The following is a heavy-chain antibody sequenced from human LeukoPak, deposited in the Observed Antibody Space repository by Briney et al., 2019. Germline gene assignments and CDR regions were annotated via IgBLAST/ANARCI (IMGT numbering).Heavy chain of an antibody. Sequence: GSLRLSCAASGFTVSSNYMSWVRQAPGKGLEWVSVIYTGGSTYYADSVKGRFTISRDNSKNTLYLQMNSLRAEDTAVYYCANTVTYYYDSSGPSIYWGQGTLVTVSS. CDR1: GFTVSSNY. V-gene: IGHV3-53*01. CDR2: IYTGGST. J-gene: IGHJ4*02. D-gene: IGHD3-22*01. CDR3: ANTVTYYYDSSGPSIY.